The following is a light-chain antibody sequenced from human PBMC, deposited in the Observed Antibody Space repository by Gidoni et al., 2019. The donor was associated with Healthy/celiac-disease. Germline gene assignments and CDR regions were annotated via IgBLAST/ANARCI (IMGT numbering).Light chain of an antibody. CDR3: SSYTSSSTLL. CDR2: GVS. Sequence: QSALTQPASVSGSPGQSITISCTGTRSDVGGYNYVSWYQQHPGKAPKLMIYGVSNRPSGISNRFSGSKSSNTASLTISGLQAEDEADYYCSSYTSSSTLLFGGGTKLTVL. CDR1: RSDVGGYNY. V-gene: IGLV2-14*01. J-gene: IGLJ3*02.